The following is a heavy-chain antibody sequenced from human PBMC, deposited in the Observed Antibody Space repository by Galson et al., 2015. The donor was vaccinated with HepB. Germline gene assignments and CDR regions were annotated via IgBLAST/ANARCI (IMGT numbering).Heavy chain of an antibody. CDR2: ISGYKGNT. D-gene: IGHD6-6*01. V-gene: IGHV1-18*01. CDR1: GYTFTNFG. Sequence: SVKVSCKASGYTFTNFGITWVRQAPGQGLEWMAWISGYKGNTNYAQEFQGRVTMTTDTSTSTAYMELRSLTSDDTAVYYCATARYSTSPPDNWGQGTLVTVSS. J-gene: IGHJ4*02. CDR3: ATARYSTSPPDN.